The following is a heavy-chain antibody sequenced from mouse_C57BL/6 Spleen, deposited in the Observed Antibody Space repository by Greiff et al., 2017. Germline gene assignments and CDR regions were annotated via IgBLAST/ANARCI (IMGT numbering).Heavy chain of an antibody. CDR2: INPNNGGT. Sequence: VQLQQSGPELVKPGASVKIPCKASGYTFTDYNMDWVKQSPGKSLEWIGDINPNNGGTIYNQKFKGKATLTVDQSSSTAYMELRSLTSEDTAVYYCAREGDGYYGFAYGGQGTLGTVSA. CDR3: AREGDGYYGFAY. J-gene: IGHJ3*01. CDR1: GYTFTDYN. V-gene: IGHV1-18*01. D-gene: IGHD2-3*01.